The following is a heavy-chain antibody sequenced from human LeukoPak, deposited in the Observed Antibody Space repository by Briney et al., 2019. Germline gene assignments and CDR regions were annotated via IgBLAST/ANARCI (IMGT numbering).Heavy chain of an antibody. CDR1: GYTFTGYY. D-gene: IGHD6-19*01. CDR3: ARAGIAVAHSGNNNWFDP. J-gene: IGHJ5*02. V-gene: IGHV1-2*04. Sequence: ASVKVSCKASGYTFTGYYMHWVRQAPGQGLEWMGWINPNSGGTNYAQKFQGWVTMTRDTSISTAYMELSRLRSDDTAVYYCARAGIAVAHSGNNNWFDPWGQGTLVTVSS. CDR2: INPNSGGT.